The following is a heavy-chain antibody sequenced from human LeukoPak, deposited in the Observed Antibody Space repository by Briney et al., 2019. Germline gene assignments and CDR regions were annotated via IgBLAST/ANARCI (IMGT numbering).Heavy chain of an antibody. CDR1: DFVFSDYY. V-gene: IGHV3-11*01. D-gene: IGHD3-10*01. CDR3: AREMEGDYGSGTFFDL. CDR2: ISSSGNSI. Sequence: PGGSLRLSCAASDFVFSDYYMSWVRQAPGKGLEWVSYISSSGNSIYYADSVKGRFTISRDNAKNSLYLQMNSLRADDTAVYYCAREMEGDYGSGTFFDLWGQGNMVTVSS. J-gene: IGHJ4*02.